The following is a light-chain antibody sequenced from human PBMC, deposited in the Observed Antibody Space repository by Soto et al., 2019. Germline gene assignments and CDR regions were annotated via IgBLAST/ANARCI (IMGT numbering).Light chain of an antibody. CDR3: QQRSNWPLT. CDR1: PSVTNF. Sequence: EIVLTQSAATLSLSTGERATLSCRASPSVTNFLAWYQQKPGQAPRLLIYGAFNRATGIPARFSGSGSGTDFTLTISSLEPEDFAVYYCQQRSNWPLTFGQGTRLEIK. J-gene: IGKJ5*01. CDR2: GAF. V-gene: IGKV3-11*01.